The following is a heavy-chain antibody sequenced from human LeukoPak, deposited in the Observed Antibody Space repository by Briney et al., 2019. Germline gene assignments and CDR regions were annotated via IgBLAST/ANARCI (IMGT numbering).Heavy chain of an antibody. D-gene: IGHD2-2*01. CDR2: IYYSGSS. J-gene: IGHJ6*02. Sequence: SETLSLTCTVSGGATSSYYWIWIRQPPGKGLEWIGYIYYSGSSNYNPSLKSRVTISVDTSKNLFSLKLSSVTAADTAIYYCARTSSYYYYAMDVWGQGTTVTVSS. CDR1: GGATSSYY. V-gene: IGHV4-59*01. CDR3: ARTSSYYYYAMDV.